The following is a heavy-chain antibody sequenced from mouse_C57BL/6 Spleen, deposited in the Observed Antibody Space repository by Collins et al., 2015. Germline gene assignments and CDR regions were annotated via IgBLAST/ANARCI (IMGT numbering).Heavy chain of an antibody. Sequence: LVKTGASVKISCKASGYSFTGYYMHWVKQSHGKSLEWIGYISCYNGATSYNQKFKGKATFAVDTSSSTAYMQFNSLTSEDSAVYYCARRLSGGYFDVWGAGTTVTVSS. J-gene: IGHJ1*01. CDR3: ARRLSGGYFDV. D-gene: IGHD1-1*02. CDR2: ISCYNGAT. V-gene: IGHV1S34*01. CDR1: GYSFTGYY.